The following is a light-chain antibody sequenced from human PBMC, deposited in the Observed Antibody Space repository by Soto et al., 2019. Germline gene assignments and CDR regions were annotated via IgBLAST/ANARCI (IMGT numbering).Light chain of an antibody. Sequence: QPVLTQSPSASASLGASVKLTCTLSSGHSSYAIAWHQQQPEKGPRYLMKLSSDGSHSKGDGIPDRFSGSSSGAERYLTISSLQSEDEADYYCQTWETGARVVFGGGTQLTVL. CDR3: QTWETGARVV. CDR2: LSSDGSH. V-gene: IGLV4-69*01. J-gene: IGLJ2*01. CDR1: SGHSSYA.